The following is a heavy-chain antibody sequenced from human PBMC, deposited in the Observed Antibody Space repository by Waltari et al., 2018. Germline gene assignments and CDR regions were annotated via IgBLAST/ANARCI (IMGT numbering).Heavy chain of an antibody. CDR3: ATLAYCGCDCYSWDPFDS. D-gene: IGHD2-21*01. CDR1: GFTFSSYG. Sequence: QVQLVESGGGVVQPGRSLRLSCAASGFTFSSYGMHWVRQAPGKGLEWVAVIWYDGSNKYYADSLKGRFTISRDNSKNTLYLPMNSLRAEYPAVYYCATLAYCGCDCYSWDPFDSWGQGTLVTVSS. J-gene: IGHJ5*01. V-gene: IGHV3-33*01. CDR2: IWYDGSNK.